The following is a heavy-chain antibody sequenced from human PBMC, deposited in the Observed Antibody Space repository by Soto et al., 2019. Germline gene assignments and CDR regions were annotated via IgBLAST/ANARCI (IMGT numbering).Heavy chain of an antibody. J-gene: IGHJ3*02. CDR1: GLTFSYAW. CDR2: IKSKTNGGTT. Sequence: EVQLVESGGGLVKPGGSLRLSCAASGLTFSYAWMTWVRQAPGKGLEWFGRIKSKTNGGTTDYAAPVKGRFTISRDDSKNTLYLELNSLKTAYTAMYYCTTDYDILTIRCNAFEIWGQGTMVTVSS. D-gene: IGHD3-9*01. CDR3: TTDYDILTIRCNAFEI. V-gene: IGHV3-15*07.